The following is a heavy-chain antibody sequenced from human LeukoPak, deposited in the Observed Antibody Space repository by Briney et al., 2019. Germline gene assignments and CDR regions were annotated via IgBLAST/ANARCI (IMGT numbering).Heavy chain of an antibody. D-gene: IGHD3-16*02. CDR1: GFTFSSYA. Sequence: PGGSLRLSCAASGFTFSSYAMHWVRQAPDKGLEWVAVVSYDGSNRYYADSVKGRFTVSRDNSKNTLFLQMNSLRAEDTAVYYCAIGDSLGELSSSFEYWGQGTLVTVSP. V-gene: IGHV3-30*04. J-gene: IGHJ4*02. CDR2: VSYDGSNR. CDR3: AIGDSLGELSSSFEY.